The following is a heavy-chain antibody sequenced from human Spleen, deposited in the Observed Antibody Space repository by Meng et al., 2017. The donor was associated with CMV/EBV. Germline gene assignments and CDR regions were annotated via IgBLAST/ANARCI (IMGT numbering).Heavy chain of an antibody. Sequence: ASVKVSCKSSAYTLSTYRITWVRQAPGQGLEWMGWINPNRGGTNYAQRFQGRVTMTRDTSISTAYMELSRLTSDDTAIYYCARGGRVVMVFNWFDPWGQESLVTVSS. CDR1: AYTLSTYR. CDR3: ARGGRVVMVFNWFDP. V-gene: IGHV1-2*02. J-gene: IGHJ5*02. D-gene: IGHD2-8*01. CDR2: INPNRGGT.